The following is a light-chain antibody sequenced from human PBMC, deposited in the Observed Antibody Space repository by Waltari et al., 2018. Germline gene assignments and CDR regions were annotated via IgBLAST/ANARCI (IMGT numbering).Light chain of an antibody. CDR1: HNGAKA. J-gene: IGLJ2*01. CDR2: DS. Sequence: SYVLTQPPSVSVAPGPTATITCEGNHNGAKAVHWHQQKPGRAPVMVVYDSDRPSGMPDRLSGSSFGNTATLTISRVEAGDEADYYCQVWGAYNEPVVFGGGTKLTVL. V-gene: IGLV3-21*02. CDR3: QVWGAYNEPVV.